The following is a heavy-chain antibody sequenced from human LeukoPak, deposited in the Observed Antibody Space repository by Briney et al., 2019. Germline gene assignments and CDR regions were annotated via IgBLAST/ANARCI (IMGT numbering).Heavy chain of an antibody. V-gene: IGHV3-9*01. D-gene: IGHD2-21*02. CDR2: ISRNSGAT. Sequence: GGSLRLSCVASGFTFSSYSMKWVRQAPGKGLEWVSGISRNSGATGYADSVKGRFTISRDNAKNSLFLQMNSLQDEDTALYFCAKGISVTDYYYGMDVWGQGTTVTVSS. CDR1: GFTFSSYS. J-gene: IGHJ6*02. CDR3: AKGISVTDYYYGMDV.